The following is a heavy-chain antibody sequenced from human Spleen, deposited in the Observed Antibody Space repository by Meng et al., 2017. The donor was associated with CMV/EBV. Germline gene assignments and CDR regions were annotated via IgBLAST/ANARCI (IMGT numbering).Heavy chain of an antibody. CDR3: AMGYSTSWYDFDF. CDR2: ISSSGTTT. V-gene: IGHV3-11*04. Sequence: GGSLRLSCAASGFTFSDHYMSWIRQAPGKGLEWVSYISSSGTTTYYADSVKGRFTISRDNAKNSLSLQMNSLRAEDTALYYCAMGYSTSWYDFDFWGQGTMVTVSS. D-gene: IGHD6-13*01. J-gene: IGHJ3*01. CDR1: GFTFSDHY.